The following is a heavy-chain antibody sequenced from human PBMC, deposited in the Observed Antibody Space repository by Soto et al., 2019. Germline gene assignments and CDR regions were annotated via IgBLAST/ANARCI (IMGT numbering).Heavy chain of an antibody. Sequence: ASETLSLTCAVYAGSFSHYYWNWIRQSPGKGLEWIGKIKHSGSSNYNPSLRSRVSISVDMSKNQFSLRLTSVTAADTAVYYCARGGSGDWQVALDIWGQGTMVTVSS. CDR3: ARGGSGDWQVALDI. CDR2: IKHSGSS. D-gene: IGHD2-21*02. J-gene: IGHJ3*02. V-gene: IGHV4-34*01. CDR1: AGSFSHYY.